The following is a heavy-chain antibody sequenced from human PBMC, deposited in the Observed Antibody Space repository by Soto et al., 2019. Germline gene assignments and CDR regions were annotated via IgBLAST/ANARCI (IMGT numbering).Heavy chain of an antibody. D-gene: IGHD6-13*01. J-gene: IGHJ4*02. CDR3: AAAAASSVDY. CDR2: IYHSGST. Sequence: QVQLQESGPGLVKPSGTLSLTCAVSGGSISSSNWWSWVRQPPGKGLEWIGEIYHSGSTNYNPSLKXXVXIXEDKSKNQFALKLSSVTAADTAVDYCAAAAASSVDYWGQGTLVTVSS. CDR1: GGSISSSNW. V-gene: IGHV4-4*02.